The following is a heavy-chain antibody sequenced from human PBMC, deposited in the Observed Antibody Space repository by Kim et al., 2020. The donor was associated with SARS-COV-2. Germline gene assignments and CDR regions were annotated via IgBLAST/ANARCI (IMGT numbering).Heavy chain of an antibody. V-gene: IGHV3-53*01. CDR3: ARDRSCSGGSCWGT. J-gene: IGHJ4*02. Sequence: GGSLRLSCAASGFSVTSNFMTWVRQAPGKGPEWVSLIYSGGSTYYADSVKGRFTISRDNSKNTLYLQMNSLRADDTAVYYCARDRSCSGGSCWGTWGQGTLVTVSS. CDR2: IYSGGST. CDR1: GFSVTSNF. D-gene: IGHD2-15*01.